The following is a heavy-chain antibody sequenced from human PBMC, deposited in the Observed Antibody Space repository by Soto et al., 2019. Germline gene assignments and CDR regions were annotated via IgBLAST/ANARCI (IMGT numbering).Heavy chain of an antibody. V-gene: IGHV1-2*04. J-gene: IGHJ5*02. CDR1: GYTFTGYY. Sequence: ASVKVSCKASGYTFTGYYMHWVRQAPGQGLEWMGWINPNSGGTNYAQKFQGWVTMTRDTSISTAYMELSRLRSDDTAVYYCARSAVPIVVVPAARSWLDPWGKGTLVTVSS. CDR2: INPNSGGT. CDR3: ARSAVPIVVVPAARSWLDP. D-gene: IGHD2-2*01.